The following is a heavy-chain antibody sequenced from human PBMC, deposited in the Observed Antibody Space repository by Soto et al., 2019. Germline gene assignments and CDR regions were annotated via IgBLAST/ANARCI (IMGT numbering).Heavy chain of an antibody. CDR1: GRSMSGYY. CDR2: IYTSGTT. J-gene: IGHJ4*02. V-gene: IGHV4-4*07. D-gene: IGHD3-9*01. Sequence: SETLSLTCTVSGRSMSGYYWSWIRQPAGERLEWIGRIYTSGTTDFNPPLKGRVTMSVDTSKNQFSLKLTSVTAADTALYYCARGDYYDTGYYVVWGQGTQVTVSS. CDR3: ARGDYYDTGYYVV.